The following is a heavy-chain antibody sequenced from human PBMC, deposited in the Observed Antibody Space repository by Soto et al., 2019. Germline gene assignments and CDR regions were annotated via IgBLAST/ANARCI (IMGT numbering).Heavy chain of an antibody. CDR1: GFTFSSYA. D-gene: IGHD3-22*01. J-gene: IGHJ4*02. CDR3: AKVPYDSSGYYYEFDY. Sequence: PGGSLRLSCAASGFTFSSYAMSWVRQAPGKGLEWVSAISGSGGSTYYADSVKGRFTISRDNSKNTLYLQMNSLRAEDTAVYYCAKVPYDSSGYYYEFDYWGQGTLVTVSS. V-gene: IGHV3-23*01. CDR2: ISGSGGST.